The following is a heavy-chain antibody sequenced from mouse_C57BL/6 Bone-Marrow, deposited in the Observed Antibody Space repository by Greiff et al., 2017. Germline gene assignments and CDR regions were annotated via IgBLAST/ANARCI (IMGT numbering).Heavy chain of an antibody. J-gene: IGHJ2*01. Sequence: QVQLQQSGAELVRPGSSVKLSCKASGYTFTSYWMHWVKQRPIQGLEWIGNIDPSDSETHYNQKFKDKATLTVDKSSSTAYMQLSSLTSEDSAVYYCARGDGYLDYWGQGTTLTVSS. CDR1: GYTFTSYW. CDR3: ARGDGYLDY. V-gene: IGHV1-52*01. CDR2: IDPSDSET. D-gene: IGHD2-3*01.